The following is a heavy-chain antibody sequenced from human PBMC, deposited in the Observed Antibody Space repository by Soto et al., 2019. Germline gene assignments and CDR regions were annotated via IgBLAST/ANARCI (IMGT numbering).Heavy chain of an antibody. D-gene: IGHD7-27*01. CDR2: IYSGGDT. V-gene: IGHV3-53*04. J-gene: IGHJ6*01. CDR1: GFAVRHNY. CDR3: ARKTDSTGAGGDG. Sequence: EVQLVESGGGLVQPGGSLRLSCTASGFAVRHNYMTWVRQAPGKGLEWVSLIYSGGDTDYADSVKGRFTISRHTSQNTLYLQRNSMRAEDTAVYYCARKTDSTGAGGDGWGNGTGVTVSS.